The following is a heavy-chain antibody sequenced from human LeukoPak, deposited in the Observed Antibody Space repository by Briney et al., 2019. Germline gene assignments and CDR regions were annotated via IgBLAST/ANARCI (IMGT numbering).Heavy chain of an antibody. CDR2: IYHSGST. Sequence: SETLSLTCTVSGYSISSGYYWGWIRQPPGKGLEWIGSIYHSGSTYYNPSLKSRVAISVDTSKNQFSLKLSSLTAADTAVYYCAKGGGSYAGDYYYYMDVWGKGTTVTISS. CDR1: GYSISSGYY. D-gene: IGHD1-26*01. CDR3: AKGGGSYAGDYYYYMDV. V-gene: IGHV4-38-2*02. J-gene: IGHJ6*03.